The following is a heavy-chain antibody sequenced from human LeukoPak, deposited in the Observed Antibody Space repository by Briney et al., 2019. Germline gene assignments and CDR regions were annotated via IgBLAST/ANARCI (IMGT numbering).Heavy chain of an antibody. J-gene: IGHJ3*02. V-gene: IGHV3-20*04. CDR2: INWNGGST. CDR1: GFTFDDYG. CDR3: ARSITMIVVVIDDAFDI. Sequence: PGGSLRLSCAASGFTFDDYGMSWVRQAPGKGLEWVSGINWNGGSTGYADSVKGRFTISRDNAKNSLYLQMNSLRAEDTALYYCARSITMIVVVIDDAFDIWGQGTVVTVSS. D-gene: IGHD3-22*01.